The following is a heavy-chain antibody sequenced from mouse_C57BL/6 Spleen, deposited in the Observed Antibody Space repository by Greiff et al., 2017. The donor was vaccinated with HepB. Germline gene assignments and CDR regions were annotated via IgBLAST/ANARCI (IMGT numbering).Heavy chain of an antibody. V-gene: IGHV14-4*01. J-gene: IGHJ3*01. D-gene: IGHD3-2*02. CDR2: IDPENGDT. CDR1: GFNIKDDY. Sequence: EVQLQQSGAELVRPGASVKLSCTASGFNIKDDYMHWVKQRPEQGLEWIGWIDPENGDTEYASKFQGKATITAYTSSNTAYLQLSSLTSEDTAVYYCTTSAQAMAYWGQGTLVTVSA. CDR3: TTSAQAMAY.